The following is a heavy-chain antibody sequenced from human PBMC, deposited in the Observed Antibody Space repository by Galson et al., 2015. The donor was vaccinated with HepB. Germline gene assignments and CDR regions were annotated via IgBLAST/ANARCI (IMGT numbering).Heavy chain of an antibody. Sequence: SLRLSCAASGFTFSSYGMHWVRQAPGKGLEWVAVIWYDGSNKYYADSVKGRFTISRDNSKNTLYLQMNSLRAEDTAVYYCARAYCSGGSCYSGGYYYYYYGMDVWGQGTTVTVSS. J-gene: IGHJ6*02. CDR1: GFTFSSYG. D-gene: IGHD2-15*01. V-gene: IGHV3-33*01. CDR3: ARAYCSGGSCYSGGYYYYYYGMDV. CDR2: IWYDGSNK.